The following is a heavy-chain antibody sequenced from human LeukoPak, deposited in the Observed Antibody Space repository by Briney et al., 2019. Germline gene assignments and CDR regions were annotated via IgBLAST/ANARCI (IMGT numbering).Heavy chain of an antibody. D-gene: IGHD3-22*01. CDR2: IKQDGSEK. CDR3: ARDRDDSSGYYLYYYYGMDV. J-gene: IGHJ6*02. CDR1: GFTFSSYW. Sequence: GGSLRLSCAASGFTFSSYWMSWVRQVPGKGLEWVANIKQDGSEKYYVDSVKGRFTISRDNAKNSLYLQMNSLRAEDTAVYYCARDRDDSSGYYLYYYYGMDVWGQGTTVTVSS. V-gene: IGHV3-7*01.